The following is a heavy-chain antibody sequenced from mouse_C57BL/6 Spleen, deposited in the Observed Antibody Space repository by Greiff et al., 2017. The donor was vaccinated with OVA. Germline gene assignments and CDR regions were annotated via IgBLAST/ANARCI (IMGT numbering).Heavy chain of an antibody. J-gene: IGHJ2*01. CDR1: GYAFSSSW. D-gene: IGHD2-1*01. CDR2: IYPGDGDT. CDR3: VRDYYGPLDY. V-gene: IGHV1-82*01. Sequence: QVQLQQSGPELVKPGASVKISCKASGYAFSSSWMNWVKQRPGKGLEWIGRIYPGDGDTNYNGKFKGKATLTADKSSSTAYMQLSSLTSEDSAVYFCVRDYYGPLDYWGQGTTLTVSS.